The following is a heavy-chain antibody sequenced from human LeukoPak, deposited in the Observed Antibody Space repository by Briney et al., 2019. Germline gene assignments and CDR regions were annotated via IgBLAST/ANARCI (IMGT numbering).Heavy chain of an antibody. V-gene: IGHV3-23*01. CDR2: ISGNPRTT. D-gene: IGHD3-10*01. CDR3: AKMGSSWGFGDY. CDR1: GFTFSNHG. J-gene: IGHJ4*02. Sequence: PGGSLRLSCAASGFTFSNHGMTWVRQAPGKGLEWVSFISGNPRTTYYADSVKGRFTISRGNSENTLYLQMNSLRAEDTAVYYCAKMGSSWGFGDYWGQGTLVTVSS.